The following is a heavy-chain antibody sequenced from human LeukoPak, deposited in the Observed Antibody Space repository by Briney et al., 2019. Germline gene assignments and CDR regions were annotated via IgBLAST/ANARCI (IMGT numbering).Heavy chain of an antibody. D-gene: IGHD4-17*01. CDR2: INGSGAST. V-gene: IGHV3-23*01. CDR3: ARDTAVSDFDY. Sequence: GGSLRLSCAASGFTFSSYAMSCVRQQGGEWMEWVSDINGSGASTYYADSVKARFTFSREKANNSLCLEMYRLRAEHRAVYYCARDTAVSDFDYWGRGTLVTVA. J-gene: IGHJ4*02. CDR1: GFTFSSYA.